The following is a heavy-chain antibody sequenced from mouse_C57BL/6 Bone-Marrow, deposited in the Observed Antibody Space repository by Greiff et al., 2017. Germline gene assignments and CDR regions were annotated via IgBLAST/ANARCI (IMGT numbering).Heavy chain of an antibody. D-gene: IGHD2-4*01. CDR1: GYTFTSYW. CDR3: ARRELDYDYGRDYYAMDY. Sequence: QVQLQQPGAELVKPGASVKLSCKASGYTFTSYWMHWVKQRPGQGLEWIGMIHPNSGSTNYNEKFKSKATLTVDKSSSTAYMQLSSLTSEDSAVYYCARRELDYDYGRDYYAMDYWGQGTSVTVSS. V-gene: IGHV1-64*01. J-gene: IGHJ4*01. CDR2: IHPNSGST.